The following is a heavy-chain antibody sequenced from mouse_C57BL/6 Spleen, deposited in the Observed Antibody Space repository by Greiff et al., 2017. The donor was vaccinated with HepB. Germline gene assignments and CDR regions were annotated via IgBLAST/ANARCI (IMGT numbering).Heavy chain of an antibody. CDR3: ASYDGYYEGLAY. V-gene: IGHV2-2*01. Sequence: VQLQQPGPGLVQPSQSLSITCTVSGFSLTSYGLHWVRQSPGKGLEWLGVIWSGGSTDYNAAFISRLSISKDNSKSQVFFKMNSLQADDTAIYYCASYDGYYEGLAYWGQGTLVTVSA. D-gene: IGHD2-3*01. J-gene: IGHJ3*01. CDR2: IWSGGST. CDR1: GFSLTSYG.